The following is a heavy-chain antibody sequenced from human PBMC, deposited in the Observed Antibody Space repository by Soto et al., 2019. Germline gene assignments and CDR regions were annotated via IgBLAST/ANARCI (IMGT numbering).Heavy chain of an antibody. D-gene: IGHD6-19*01. Sequence: SETLSLTCTVSGGSISSSSYYWGWICQPPGKGLEWIGSIYYSGSTYYNPSLKSRVTISVDTSKNQFSLKLSSVTAADTAVYYCARDTSGWNYYFDYWGQGSLVTVSS. J-gene: IGHJ4*02. CDR3: ARDTSGWNYYFDY. CDR1: GGSISSSSYY. V-gene: IGHV4-39*01. CDR2: IYYSGST.